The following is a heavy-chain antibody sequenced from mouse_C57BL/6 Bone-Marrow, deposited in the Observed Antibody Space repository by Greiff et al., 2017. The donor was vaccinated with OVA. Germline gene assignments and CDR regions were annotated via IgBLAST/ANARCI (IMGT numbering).Heavy chain of an antibody. Sequence: EVQLQQSVAELVRPGASVKLSCTASGFNIKNTYMHWVKQRPEQGLEWIGRIDPANDNTKYAPKFKGKATMTADTSSNTAYLQLSRLSSEDTAVYCCARGNFGSSFYAMDYWGQGTSVTVSS. CDR3: ARGNFGSSFYAMDY. CDR1: GFNIKNTY. V-gene: IGHV14-3*01. CDR2: IDPANDNT. J-gene: IGHJ4*01. D-gene: IGHD1-1*01.